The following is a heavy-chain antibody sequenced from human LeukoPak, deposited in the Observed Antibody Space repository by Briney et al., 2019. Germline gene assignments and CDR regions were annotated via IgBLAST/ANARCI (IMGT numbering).Heavy chain of an antibody. J-gene: IGHJ4*02. Sequence: GGSLRLSCAASGFTFSSYAMSWVRQAPGKGLEWVSAISDSGGSTYYADSVKGRFTISRDNAKNSLYLQMNSLRAEDTALYYCARGHCSSTSCYAGFDYWGQGTLVTVSS. CDR1: GFTFSSYA. CDR3: ARGHCSSTSCYAGFDY. D-gene: IGHD2-2*01. V-gene: IGHV3-23*01. CDR2: ISDSGGST.